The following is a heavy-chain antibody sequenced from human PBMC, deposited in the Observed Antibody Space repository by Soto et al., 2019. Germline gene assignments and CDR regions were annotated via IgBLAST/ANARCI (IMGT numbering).Heavy chain of an antibody. J-gene: IGHJ5*02. D-gene: IGHD3-10*01. CDR2: IRYTGST. CDR3: ARRNYYGSGSYFP. CDR1: GGSISTSDYY. Sequence: QLQLQESGPGLVKPSETLSLTCTVSGGSISTSDYYWGWVRQPPGKGLEWIGSIRYTGSTFYKPSLNSRVTISADTSKPQFSLKLTSVTAADTAVYYCARRNYYGSGSYFPWGQGTLVTVSS. V-gene: IGHV4-39*01.